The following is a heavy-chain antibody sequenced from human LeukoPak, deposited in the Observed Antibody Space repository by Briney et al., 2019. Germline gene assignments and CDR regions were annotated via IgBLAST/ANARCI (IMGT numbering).Heavy chain of an antibody. CDR2: IYPGDSDT. D-gene: IGHD6-13*01. CDR3: ARQLGIAAAGSSGSYYYYGMDV. J-gene: IGHJ6*02. Sequence: GESLKISCKGSGYSFTSYWIGWVRQMPGKGLEWMGIIYPGDSDTRYSPSFQGQVTISADKSISTAYLQWSSPKASDTAMYYCARQLGIAAAGSSGSYYYYGMDVWGQGTTVTVSS. V-gene: IGHV5-51*01. CDR1: GYSFTSYW.